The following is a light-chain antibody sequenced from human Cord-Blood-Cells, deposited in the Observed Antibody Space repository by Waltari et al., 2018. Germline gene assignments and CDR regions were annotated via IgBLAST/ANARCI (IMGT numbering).Light chain of an antibody. CDR1: QSISSY. CDR3: QQSYSTPWT. J-gene: IGKJ1*01. CDR2: AAS. V-gene: IGKV1-39*01. Sequence: SVGDRVTITCRASQSISSYLNWYQQKPGKAPKLLIYAASSLLSGVPSRFSGSGSGTDFTLTISSLQPEDFATYYCQQSYSTPWTFGQGTKVEIK.